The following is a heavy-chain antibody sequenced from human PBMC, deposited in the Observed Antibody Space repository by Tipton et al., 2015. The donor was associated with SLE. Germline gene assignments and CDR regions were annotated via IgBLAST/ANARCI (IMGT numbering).Heavy chain of an antibody. V-gene: IGHV4-31*03. CDR3: ARGSENDAYGDHYYYYGMDV. CDR2: IYYSGST. CDR1: GGSISSGGYY. D-gene: IGHD4-17*01. J-gene: IGHJ6*02. Sequence: LRLSCTVSGGSISSGGYYWSWIRQHPGKGLERIGYIYYSGSTYYNPSLKSRVTISVDTSKNQFSLKLSSVTAADTAVYYCARGSENDAYGDHYYYYGMDVWGQGTTVTVSS.